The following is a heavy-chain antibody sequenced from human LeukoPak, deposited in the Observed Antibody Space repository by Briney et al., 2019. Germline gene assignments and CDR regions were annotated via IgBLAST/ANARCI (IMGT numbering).Heavy chain of an antibody. CDR2: IYPGDSDT. D-gene: IGHD3-22*01. CDR1: GYSFSNYW. Sequence: GESLKISCKGSGYSFSNYWIAWVRQMPGKGLECLGIIYPGDSDTRYSPSFQGQVTISADKSISTAYLQWSSLKASDTAMYYCARRVVVITYDAFDIWGQGTMVTVPS. J-gene: IGHJ3*02. V-gene: IGHV5-51*01. CDR3: ARRVVVITYDAFDI.